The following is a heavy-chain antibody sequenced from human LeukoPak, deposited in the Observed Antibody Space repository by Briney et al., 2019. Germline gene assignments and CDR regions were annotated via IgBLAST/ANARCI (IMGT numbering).Heavy chain of an antibody. J-gene: IGHJ4*02. CDR1: GFTFSNYW. D-gene: IGHD6-13*01. Sequence: PGGSLRLSCAASGFTFSNYWMSWVGPAPGKGLEWVANIKEDGSEKYYVDSVKGRFTISRDNARNSLYLQMNSLRAEDTAVYYCASGRQLGYWGQGTLVTVSS. CDR2: IKEDGSEK. V-gene: IGHV3-7*01. CDR3: ASGRQLGY.